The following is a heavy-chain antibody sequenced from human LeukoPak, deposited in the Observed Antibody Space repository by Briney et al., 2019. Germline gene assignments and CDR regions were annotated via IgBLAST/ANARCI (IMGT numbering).Heavy chain of an antibody. CDR1: GGSISSGGYS. CDR2: IYYSGST. J-gene: IGHJ3*02. Sequence: PSETLSLTCAVSGGSISSGGYSWSWIRQPPGKGLEWIGYIYYSGSTYYNPSLKSRVTISVDTSKNQFSLKLSSVTAADTAVYYCARDYPAHYYDSSHDAFDTWGQGTMVTVSS. D-gene: IGHD3-22*01. CDR3: ARDYPAHYYDSSHDAFDT. V-gene: IGHV4-30-4*07.